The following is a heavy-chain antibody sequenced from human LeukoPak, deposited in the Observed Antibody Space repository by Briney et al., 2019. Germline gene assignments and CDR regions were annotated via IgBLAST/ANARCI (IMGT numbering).Heavy chain of an antibody. CDR2: IIPIFGTA. Sequence: ASVKVSCKASGGTFISYAISWARQAPGQGLEWMGGIIPIFGTANYAQKFQGRVTITADESTSTAYMELSSLRSEDTAVYHCARDCYGSGSYYKPFDYWGQGTLVTVSS. D-gene: IGHD3-10*01. V-gene: IGHV1-69*13. J-gene: IGHJ4*02. CDR1: GGTFISYA. CDR3: ARDCYGSGSYYKPFDY.